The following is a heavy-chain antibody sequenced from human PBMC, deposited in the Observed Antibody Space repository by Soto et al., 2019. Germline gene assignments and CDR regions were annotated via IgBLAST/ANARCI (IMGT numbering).Heavy chain of an antibody. V-gene: IGHV3-9*01. CDR3: AKDKVPNVVVIAITAFDI. J-gene: IGHJ3*02. CDR1: GFTFDDYA. Sequence: EVQLVESGGGLVQPGRSLRLSCAASGFTFDDYAMHWVRQAPGKGLEWVSGISWNSGSIGYADSVKGRFTISRDNAKNSLYLQMNSLRAEDTALYYCAKDKVPNVVVIAITAFDIWGQGTMVTVSS. CDR2: ISWNSGSI. D-gene: IGHD2-21*01.